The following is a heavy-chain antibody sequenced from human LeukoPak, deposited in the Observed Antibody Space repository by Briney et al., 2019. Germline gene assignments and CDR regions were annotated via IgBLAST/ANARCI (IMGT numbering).Heavy chain of an antibody. Sequence: ASVEVSCKVSGYSLTELSMHWVRQAPGKGPEWMGGFDPEDGETPIFAQKFQGRVTMTEDTSTDTAYMELSSLRSEDTAVYYCATGTIYCSSCSDDYWGQGTLVTVSS. V-gene: IGHV1-24*01. D-gene: IGHD2-2*01. J-gene: IGHJ4*02. CDR2: FDPEDGET. CDR3: ATGTIYCSSCSDDY. CDR1: GYSLTELS.